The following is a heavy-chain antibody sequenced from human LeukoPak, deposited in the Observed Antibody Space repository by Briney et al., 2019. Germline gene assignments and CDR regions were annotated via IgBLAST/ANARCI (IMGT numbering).Heavy chain of an antibody. CDR2: ISGSGGST. V-gene: IGHV3-23*01. CDR1: GFTFSSYA. J-gene: IGHJ4*02. CDR3: AKDRVPTVNPRYYFDY. Sequence: GGSLRLSCAASGFTFSSYAMSWVRQAPGKGLEWVSAISGSGGSTYYADSVKGRFTISRDNSKNTLYLQMNSLRAEDTAVYYCAKDRVPTVNPRYYFDYWGQGTLVTVSS. D-gene: IGHD4-17*01.